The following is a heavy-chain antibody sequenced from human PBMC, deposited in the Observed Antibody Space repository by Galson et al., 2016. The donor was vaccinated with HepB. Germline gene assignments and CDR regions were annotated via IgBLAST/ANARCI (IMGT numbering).Heavy chain of an antibody. D-gene: IGHD6-13*01. V-gene: IGHV3-66*01. CDR3: ARDRQYSSSWPRRTYYYGMDV. CDR1: GFIVSSYH. Sequence: SLRLSCAASGFIVSSYHINWVRQAPGKGLEWVSLINSGGSTYYADSGKGRFTSSRDNSKNPVYLQMNSLRVEDTAVYYCARDRQYSSSWPRRTYYYGMDVWGQGTTVTVSS. CDR2: INSGGST. J-gene: IGHJ6*02.